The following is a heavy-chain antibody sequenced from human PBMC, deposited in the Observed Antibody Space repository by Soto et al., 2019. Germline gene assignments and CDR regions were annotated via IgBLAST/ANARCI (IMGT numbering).Heavy chain of an antibody. V-gene: IGHV1-18*01. CDR2: IGAYNDNA. J-gene: IGHJ4*02. D-gene: IGHD4-17*01. CDR1: GYTFTSYG. Sequence: QVQLVQSGAEVKKPGASVKVSCKASGYTFTSYGISWVRQAPGQGLEWMGYIGAYNDNANYAQNFQGRVTMTTDTSTTTAYMELRSLRADDTAVYYCARNDFSDYVFDYWGQGTLVTVSS. CDR3: ARNDFSDYVFDY.